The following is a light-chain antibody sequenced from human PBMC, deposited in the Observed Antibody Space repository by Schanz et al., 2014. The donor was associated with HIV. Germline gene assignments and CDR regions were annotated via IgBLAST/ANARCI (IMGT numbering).Light chain of an antibody. CDR2: DVS. J-gene: IGLJ2*01. CDR3: SSYASSTSVL. CDR1: SSDVGSYNR. V-gene: IGLV2-18*02. Sequence: QSALTQPASVSGSPGQSVTISCTGTSSDVGSYNRVSWYQQPPGTAPKLMIYDVSKRPSGVPDRFSGSKSGNTASLTVSGLLAEDEGDYYCSSYASSTSVLFGGGTKLTVL.